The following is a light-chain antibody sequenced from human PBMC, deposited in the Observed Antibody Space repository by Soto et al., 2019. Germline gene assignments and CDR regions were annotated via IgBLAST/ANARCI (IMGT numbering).Light chain of an antibody. CDR3: CSYAGSNLHYV. CDR2: DVT. J-gene: IGLJ1*01. Sequence: QSALTQPASVSGSPGQSITISCTGTSSDVGGYNYVSWYQHHPGKAPKLIIYDVTNRPSGVSNRFSGSKSGNTASLTISGLQAEDEADYYCCSYAGSNLHYVFGLGTKVTVL. CDR1: SSDVGGYNY. V-gene: IGLV2-14*03.